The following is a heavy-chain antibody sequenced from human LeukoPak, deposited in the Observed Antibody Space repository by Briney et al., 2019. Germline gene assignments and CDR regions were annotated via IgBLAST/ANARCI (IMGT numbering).Heavy chain of an antibody. J-gene: IGHJ4*02. D-gene: IGHD3-22*01. V-gene: IGHV4-4*07. CDR1: GGSISSYY. CDR2: IYTSGST. Sequence: PSETLSLTCTVSGGSISSYYWSWIRQPAGKGLEWIGRIYTSGSTNYNPSLKSRVTMSIGTSKNQFSLKLSSVTAADTAVYYCARGPMGSGYSDFDYWGQGTLVTVSS. CDR3: ARGPMGSGYSDFDY.